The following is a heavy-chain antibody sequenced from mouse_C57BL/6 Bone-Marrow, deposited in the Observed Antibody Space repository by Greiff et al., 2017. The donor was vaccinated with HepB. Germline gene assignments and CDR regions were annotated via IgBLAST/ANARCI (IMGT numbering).Heavy chain of an antibody. CDR2: INPSSGYT. CDR3: ATLYPNSAWFAY. J-gene: IGHJ3*01. CDR1: GYTFTSYT. V-gene: IGHV1-4*01. Sequence: QVQLKQSGAELARPGASVKMSCKASGYTFTSYTMHWVKQRPGQGLEWIGYINPSSGYTKYNQKFKDKATLTADKSSSTAYMQLSSLTSEDSAVYYCATLYPNSAWFAYWGQGTLVTVSA. D-gene: IGHD3-1*01.